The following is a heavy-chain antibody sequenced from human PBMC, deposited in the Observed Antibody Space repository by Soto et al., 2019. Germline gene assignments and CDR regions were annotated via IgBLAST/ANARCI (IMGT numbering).Heavy chain of an antibody. CDR1: GFTFSGFG. V-gene: IGHV3-30*18. CDR2: ISYDGNNK. D-gene: IGHD4-17*01. CDR3: AKDHLPSTVTTPGY. Sequence: QVQLVESGGGVVQPGRSLRLSCAASGFTFSGFGMHWVRQAPGKGLEWVVVISYDGNNKYYADSVKGRFTISRDNSKNTLYLQMNTLRAEDTAVYYCAKDHLPSTVTTPGYWGQGTLVTVSS. J-gene: IGHJ4*02.